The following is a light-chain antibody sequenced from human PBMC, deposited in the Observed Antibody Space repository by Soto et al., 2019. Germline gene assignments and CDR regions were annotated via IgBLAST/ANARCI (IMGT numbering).Light chain of an antibody. Sequence: QPVLTQPPSVSGAPGQRVTISCTGTSSNIGAGYDVHWYQQFSGTAPKLLIYDNNNRPSGVPDRFSGSKSGTSASLAITGLQAEDEADYYCQSYDSSLSGSTVFGTGTKLTVL. CDR1: SSNIGAGYD. CDR2: DNN. J-gene: IGLJ1*01. V-gene: IGLV1-40*01. CDR3: QSYDSSLSGSTV.